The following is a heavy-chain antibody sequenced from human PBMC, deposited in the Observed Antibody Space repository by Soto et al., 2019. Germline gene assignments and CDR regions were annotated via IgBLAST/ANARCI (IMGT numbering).Heavy chain of an antibody. CDR1: GVTFSSYG. J-gene: IGHJ4*02. CDR2: IWYDGSNK. Sequence: QVQLVESGGGVVQPGRFLRVSCAASGVTFSSYGMHWVRQAPGKGLEWVAVIWYDGSNKYYADSVKGRFTISRDNSKNTLYLQMNSLRAEDTAVYYCARGSRSPDLDYWGQGTLVTVSS. D-gene: IGHD2-2*01. CDR3: ARGSRSPDLDY. V-gene: IGHV3-33*01.